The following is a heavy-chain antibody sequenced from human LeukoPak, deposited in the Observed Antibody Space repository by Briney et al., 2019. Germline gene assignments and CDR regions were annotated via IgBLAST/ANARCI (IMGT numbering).Heavy chain of an antibody. CDR1: GGSFSGYY. Sequence: SETLSLTCAVYGGSFSGYYWSWIRQPPGKGLEWIGEINHSGSTNYNPSLKSRVTISVDTSKNQFSLKLSSVTAADTAVYYCARGNCSSTSCYEGNGMDVWGQGTTVTVSS. V-gene: IGHV4-34*01. CDR2: INHSGST. D-gene: IGHD2-2*01. J-gene: IGHJ6*02. CDR3: ARGNCSSTSCYEGNGMDV.